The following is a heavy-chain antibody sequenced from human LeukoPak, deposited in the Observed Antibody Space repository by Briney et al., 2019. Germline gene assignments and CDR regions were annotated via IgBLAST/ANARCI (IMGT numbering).Heavy chain of an antibody. D-gene: IGHD3-22*01. Sequence: ASVKVSCKASGYTFTGYYMHWVRQNPRQGLECMGWINPNSGGTNYAQKFQGRVTMTRDTSISTAYMELSRLRSDDTAVYYCARDEARYSSGYYPNWFDPWGQGTLVTVSS. CDR3: ARDEARYSSGYYPNWFDP. V-gene: IGHV1-2*02. J-gene: IGHJ5*02. CDR2: INPNSGGT. CDR1: GYTFTGYY.